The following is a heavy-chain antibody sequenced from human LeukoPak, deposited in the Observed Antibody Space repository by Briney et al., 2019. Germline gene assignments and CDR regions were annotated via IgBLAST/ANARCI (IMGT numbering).Heavy chain of an antibody. CDR3: AREWAGPSFDY. J-gene: IGHJ4*02. V-gene: IGHV3-7*03. D-gene: IGHD6-19*01. CDR1: GFPFSSYW. CDR2: IKQDGSKK. Sequence: PGGSLRLSCVASGFPFSSYWMTWVRQAPGKGLEWVANIKQDGSKKSYVDSVKGRFTISRDNTKNSLYLQMNSLRAEDTAVYFCAREWAGPSFDYWGQGTLVTVSS.